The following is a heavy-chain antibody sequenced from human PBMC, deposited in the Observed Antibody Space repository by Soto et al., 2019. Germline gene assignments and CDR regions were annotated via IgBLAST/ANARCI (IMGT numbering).Heavy chain of an antibody. CDR1: GFSLSTYGVG. CDR3: ARFERFSVPFDY. D-gene: IGHD3-3*01. V-gene: IGHV2-5*02. Sequence: QITLKESGPTLVKPTQTLTLTCSFSGFSLSTYGVGVGWIRQPPGKALEWLALIYWDDDKRYSTALKSRLTITKDTSKNQVVLTMINMDPVDTATYYCARFERFSVPFDYWGQATLVTVSS. CDR2: IYWDDDK. J-gene: IGHJ4*02.